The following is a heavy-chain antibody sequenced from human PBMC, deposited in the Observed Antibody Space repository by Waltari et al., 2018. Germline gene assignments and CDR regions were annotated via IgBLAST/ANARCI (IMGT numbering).Heavy chain of an antibody. CDR1: GFTFSTYW. V-gene: IGHV3-7*01. CDR2: IKADGVGK. D-gene: IGHD3-22*01. CDR3: ASRGFFDSTGYYGGGAFDL. J-gene: IGHJ3*01. Sequence: VQLVQSGGGSVQPGGSLRLSCEGAGFTFSTYWISWVRRAPGRGLEWVANIKADGVGKDYVDSVKGRFSIVRDNAKQSVFLHMDRLRVEDTATYYCASRGFFDSTGYYGGGAFDLWGPGAEVSVSS.